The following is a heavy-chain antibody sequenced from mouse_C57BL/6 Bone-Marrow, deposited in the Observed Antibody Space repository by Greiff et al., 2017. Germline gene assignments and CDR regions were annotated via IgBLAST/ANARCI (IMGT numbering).Heavy chain of an antibody. CDR3: ARYGTGAMDC. J-gene: IGHJ4*01. CDR1: GYTFTSYW. V-gene: IGHV1-61*01. Sequence: VQLQQPGAELVRPGSSVKLSCKASGYTFTSYWMDWVKQRPGQGLEWIGNIYPSDSETHYNQKFKDKATLTVDKSSSTAYMQLSSLTSEDSAVYYCARYGTGAMDCWGQGTSVTVSS. D-gene: IGHD1-1*01. CDR2: IYPSDSET.